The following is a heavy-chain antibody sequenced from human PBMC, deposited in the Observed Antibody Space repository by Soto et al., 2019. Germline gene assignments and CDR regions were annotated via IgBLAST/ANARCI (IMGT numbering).Heavy chain of an antibody. CDR2: INGDGSTT. D-gene: IGHD3-10*01. CDR3: ARGRSVSYSFDY. CDR1: GFTLSSYW. J-gene: IGHJ4*02. V-gene: IGHV3-74*01. Sequence: EVQLVESGGGIVQPGGSVRLSCAASGFTLSSYWIHWVRQAPGKGLVWVSRINGDGSTTNYADSLKGRFTISRDNAKNTMFLQMNSLRAEDTAVYYCARGRSVSYSFDYWGQGTLVTVSS.